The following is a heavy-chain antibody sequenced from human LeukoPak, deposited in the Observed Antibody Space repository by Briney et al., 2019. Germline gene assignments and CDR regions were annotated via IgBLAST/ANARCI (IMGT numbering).Heavy chain of an antibody. Sequence: GGSLRLSCAASGFTFSSYWMRWVRQAPGRGLEWVANIKEDGSEKDYVDSVKGRFTISRDNAKNSLYLQMYRLRAEDTAVYYCARARPGNTILLDYWGQGTLVTVSS. CDR2: IKEDGSEK. J-gene: IGHJ4*02. V-gene: IGHV3-7*05. CDR3: ARARPGNTILLDY. CDR1: GFTFSSYW. D-gene: IGHD3-3*01.